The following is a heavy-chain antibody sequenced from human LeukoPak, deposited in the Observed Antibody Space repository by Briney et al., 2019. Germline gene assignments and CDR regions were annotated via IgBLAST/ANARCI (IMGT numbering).Heavy chain of an antibody. D-gene: IGHD2-2*01. Sequence: GGSLRLSCAASGFTFSSYSMNWVRQAPGKGLEWVSSISSSSSYIYYADSVKGRFTISRDNAKNSLYLQMNSLRAEDTAVYYCARDPLGYCSSTSCYEGPDYWGQGTLVTVSS. CDR2: ISSSSSYI. CDR1: GFTFSSYS. CDR3: ARDPLGYCSSTSCYEGPDY. V-gene: IGHV3-21*01. J-gene: IGHJ4*02.